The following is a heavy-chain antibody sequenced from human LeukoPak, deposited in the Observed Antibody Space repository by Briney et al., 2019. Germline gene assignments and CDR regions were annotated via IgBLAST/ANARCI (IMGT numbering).Heavy chain of an antibody. V-gene: IGHV3-33*01. CDR3: ARDKGYSSGKDI. Sequence: TGRSLRLSCAASGFTFSSYGRHWVRQAPGKGLEWVAVIWYDGSNKYYADSVKGRFTISRDNSKNTLCLQMNSLRAEDTAVYYCARDKGYSSGKDIWGQGTMVTVSS. D-gene: IGHD6-19*01. CDR1: GFTFSSYG. J-gene: IGHJ3*02. CDR2: IWYDGSNK.